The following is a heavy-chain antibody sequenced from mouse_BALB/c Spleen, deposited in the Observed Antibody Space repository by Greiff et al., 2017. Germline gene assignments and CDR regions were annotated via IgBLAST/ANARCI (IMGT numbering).Heavy chain of an antibody. CDR2: IFPGSGNT. CDR1: GYSFTSYY. J-gene: IGHJ2*01. Sequence: QVHVKQSGPELVKPGASVKISCKASGYSFTSYYIHWVKQRPGQGLEWIGWIFPGSGNTKYNEKFKGKATLTADTSSSTAYMQLSSLTSEDSAVYFCAREGGDYEDYWGQGTTLTVSS. D-gene: IGHD2-4*01. V-gene: IGHV1-66*01. CDR3: AREGGDYEDY.